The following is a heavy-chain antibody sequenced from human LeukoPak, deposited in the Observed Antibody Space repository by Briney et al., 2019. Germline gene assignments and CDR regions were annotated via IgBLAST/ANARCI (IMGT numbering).Heavy chain of an antibody. CDR2: ISWNSGSI. V-gene: IGHV3-9*03. Sequence: GGSLRLSCAASGFTFDDYAMHWVRQVSGKGLEWVSGISWNSGSIGYADSVKGRFTISRDNAKNSLYLQMNSLRAEDMALYYCAKDKEVGATWAAFDIWGQGTMVTVSS. D-gene: IGHD1-26*01. CDR1: GFTFDDYA. J-gene: IGHJ3*02. CDR3: AKDKEVGATWAAFDI.